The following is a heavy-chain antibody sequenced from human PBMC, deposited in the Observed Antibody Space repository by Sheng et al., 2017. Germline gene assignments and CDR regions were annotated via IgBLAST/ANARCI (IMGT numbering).Heavy chain of an antibody. V-gene: IGHV3-23*01. Sequence: EVQLLESGGGLVQPGGSLRLSCAASGFTFSSYAMSWVRQAPGKGLEWVSAISGSGGSTYYADSVKGRFTISRDNSKNTLYLQMNSLRAEDTAVYYCAKGGYCTNGVCYSWFDPWGQGPWSPSP. CDR1: GFTFSSYA. J-gene: IGHJ5*02. CDR2: ISGSGGST. D-gene: IGHD2-8*01. CDR3: AKGGYCTNGVCYSWFDP.